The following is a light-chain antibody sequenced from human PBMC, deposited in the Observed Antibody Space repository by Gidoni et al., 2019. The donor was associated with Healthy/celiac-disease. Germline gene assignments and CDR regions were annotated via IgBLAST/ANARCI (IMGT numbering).Light chain of an antibody. Sequence: DIVMTHSPLSLPVTPGEPASISCRSSQSLLHSNGYNSLDWYLQKPGQSPQLLIYLGSNRAAGVPDRVSGSGSGTDFTLKISRVEAEDVGVYYCMQALQTPLTFXQXTKVEIK. CDR3: MQALQTPLT. CDR1: QSLLHSNGYNS. J-gene: IGKJ1*01. CDR2: LGS. V-gene: IGKV2-28*01.